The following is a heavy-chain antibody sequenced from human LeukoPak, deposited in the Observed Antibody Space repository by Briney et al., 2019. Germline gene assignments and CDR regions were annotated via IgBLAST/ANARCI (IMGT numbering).Heavy chain of an antibody. J-gene: IGHJ3*02. D-gene: IGHD1-7*01. Sequence: PGGSLRLSCAASGFTFSSYGMHWVRQAPGKGLEWVAVISYDGSNKYYADSVKVRSTISRDNSKNTLYLQMNSLRAEDTAVYYCAKESPELRDAFDIWGQGTMVTVSS. V-gene: IGHV3-30*18. CDR2: ISYDGSNK. CDR3: AKESPELRDAFDI. CDR1: GFTFSSYG.